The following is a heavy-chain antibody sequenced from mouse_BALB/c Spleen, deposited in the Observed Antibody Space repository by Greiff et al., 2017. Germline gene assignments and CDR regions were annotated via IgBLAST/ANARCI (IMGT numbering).Heavy chain of an antibody. Sequence: AAELARPGASVKMSCKASGYTFTSYTMHWVKQRPGQGLEWIGYINPSSGYTEYNQKFKDKTTLTADKSSSTAYMQLSSLTSEDSAVYYCARNYGSSYWYFDVWGAGTTVTVSS. D-gene: IGHD1-1*01. CDR2: INPSSGYT. J-gene: IGHJ1*01. CDR1: GYTFTSYT. V-gene: IGHV1-4*02. CDR3: ARNYGSSYWYFDV.